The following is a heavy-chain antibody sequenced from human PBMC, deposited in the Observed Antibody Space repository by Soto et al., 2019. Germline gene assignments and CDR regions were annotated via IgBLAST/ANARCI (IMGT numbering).Heavy chain of an antibody. J-gene: IGHJ6*02. CDR1: GFTFSSNY. V-gene: IGHV3-66*01. CDR2: IYSGGST. D-gene: IGHD1-26*01. CDR3: AGRVGATNYGMDV. Sequence: EVQLVESGGGLVQPGGSLRLSCAASGFTFSSNYMNWVRQAPGKGLECVSTIYSGGSTYYADSVKGRFTISRDNSKNTLYLQMNNLRAEDTAVYYCAGRVGATNYGMDVWGQGTTVTVSS.